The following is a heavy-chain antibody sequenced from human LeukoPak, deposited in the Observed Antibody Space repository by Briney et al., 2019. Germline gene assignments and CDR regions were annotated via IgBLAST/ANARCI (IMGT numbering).Heavy chain of an antibody. CDR1: GFTFSSYS. CDR3: ARELITIFGVVT. CDR2: ISSSSSYI. J-gene: IGHJ5*02. D-gene: IGHD3-3*01. V-gene: IGHV3-21*01. Sequence: GGSLRLSCAASGFTFSSYSMNWVRQAPGKGLEWVSSISSSSSYIYYADSVKDRFTISRDNAKNSLYLQMNSLRAEDTAVYYCARELITIFGVVTWGQGTLVTVSS.